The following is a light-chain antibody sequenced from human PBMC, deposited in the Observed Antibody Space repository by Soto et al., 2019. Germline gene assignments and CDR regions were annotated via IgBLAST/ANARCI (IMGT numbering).Light chain of an antibody. V-gene: IGKV3-20*01. CDR1: PSLTTRY. CDR2: GAS. J-gene: IGKJ5*01. CDR3: QQYGTSPT. Sequence: PGERATLSCRASPSLTTRYLAWYQQKPGQAPRLLISGASSWATCIQDRFSGSGSGTDCTLTISRLEPEDFAVYYCQQYGTSPTFGQGTRLEIK.